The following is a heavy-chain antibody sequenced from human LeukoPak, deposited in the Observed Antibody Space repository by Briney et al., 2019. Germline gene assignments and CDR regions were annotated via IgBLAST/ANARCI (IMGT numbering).Heavy chain of an antibody. CDR1: GYTFTSYG. Sequence: ASVKVSCKASGYTFTSYGISWVRRAPGQGLEWMGWISAYNGNTNYAQKLQGRVTMTTDTSTSTAYMELRSLRSDDTAVYYCARVGYNCSSTSCYGYDAFDIWGQGTMVTVSS. V-gene: IGHV1-18*01. D-gene: IGHD2-2*01. J-gene: IGHJ3*02. CDR2: ISAYNGNT. CDR3: ARVGYNCSSTSCYGYDAFDI.